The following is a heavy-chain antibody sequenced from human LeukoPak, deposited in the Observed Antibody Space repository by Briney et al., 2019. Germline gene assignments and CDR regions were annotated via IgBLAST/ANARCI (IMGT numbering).Heavy chain of an antibody. D-gene: IGHD3-22*01. CDR3: AKAGWTMIVVVIGAYFDY. CDR1: GFTFSSYA. Sequence: AGGSLRLSCAASGFTFSSYAMSWVRQAPGKGLEWVATISGGSGGSTYYADSVKGRFTISRDNSKNTLYLQMNSLRAEDTAVYYCAKAGWTMIVVVIGAYFDYWGQGTLVTVSS. V-gene: IGHV3-23*01. CDR2: ISGGSGGST. J-gene: IGHJ4*02.